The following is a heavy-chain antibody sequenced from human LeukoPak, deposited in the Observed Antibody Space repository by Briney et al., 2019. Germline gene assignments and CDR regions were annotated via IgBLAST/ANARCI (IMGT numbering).Heavy chain of an antibody. CDR3: ARSPTYYYMDV. V-gene: IGHV3-30-3*01. CDR1: GFTFSNYV. CDR2: ISYDGTNK. J-gene: IGHJ6*03. Sequence: QPGESLRLSCEASGFTFSNYVIHWVRQAPGKGLEWLAVISYDGTNKYYADSVKGRFTISRDHSKTTVDLQMDSLGSADTAVYYCARSPTYYYMDVWGKGTTVTVSS.